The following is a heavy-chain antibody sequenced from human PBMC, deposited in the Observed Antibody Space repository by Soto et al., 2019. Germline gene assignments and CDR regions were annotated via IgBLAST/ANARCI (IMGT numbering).Heavy chain of an antibody. V-gene: IGHV1-18*01. CDR2: ISAYNGNT. CDR1: GYTFTSYG. CDR3: AREPLVYCGGDCYSDAFDI. D-gene: IGHD2-21*02. Sequence: QVQLVQSGAEVKKPGASVKVSCKASGYTFTSYGISWVRQAPGQGLEWMGWISAYNGNTNYAQKLQGRVTMTTDTSTSTAYMELRSLRSDDTAVYYCAREPLVYCGGDCYSDAFDIWGQGTMVTVSS. J-gene: IGHJ3*02.